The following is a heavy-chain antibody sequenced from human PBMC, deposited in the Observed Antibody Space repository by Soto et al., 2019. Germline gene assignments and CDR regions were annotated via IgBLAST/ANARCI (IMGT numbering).Heavy chain of an antibody. D-gene: IGHD3-10*01. V-gene: IGHV3-74*01. CDR2: INSDGSTT. CDR1: GFTFSSYW. J-gene: IGHJ4*02. CDR3: ARDFGMGFGVRGADY. Sequence: EVQLVESGGGLVQPGGSLRLSCAASGFTFSSYWMHWVRQAPGKGLVWVSRINSDGSTTTYAGSVKGRFTIPRDNAKNTLFLQMNSLRAEDTAVYYCARDFGMGFGVRGADYWGQGTLVTVSS.